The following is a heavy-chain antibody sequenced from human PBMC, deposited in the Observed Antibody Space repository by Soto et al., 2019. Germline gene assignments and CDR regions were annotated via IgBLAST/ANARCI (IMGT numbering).Heavy chain of an antibody. CDR1: GGSFSGYY. Sequence: SETLSLTCAVYGGSFSGYYWSWIRQPPGKGLEWIGEINHSGSTNYNPSLKSRVTISVDTSKNQFSLKLSSVTAADTAVYYCAREQLATRWFDPWGPGTLVTVSS. V-gene: IGHV4-34*01. CDR2: INHSGST. J-gene: IGHJ5*02. CDR3: AREQLATRWFDP. D-gene: IGHD6-6*01.